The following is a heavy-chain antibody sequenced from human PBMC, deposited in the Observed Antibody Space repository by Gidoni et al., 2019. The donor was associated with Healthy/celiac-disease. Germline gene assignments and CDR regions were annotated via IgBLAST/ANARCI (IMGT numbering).Heavy chain of an antibody. CDR1: TFTSYG. D-gene: IGHD1-26*01. Sequence: TFTSYGISWVRQAPGQGLEWMGWISAYNGNTNYAQKLQGRVTMTTDTSTSTAYMELRSLRSDDTAVYYCARDQGWELLGPGEMEAPVDYWGQGTLVTVSS. J-gene: IGHJ4*02. CDR2: ISAYNGNT. CDR3: ARDQGWELLGPGEMEAPVDY. V-gene: IGHV1-18*01.